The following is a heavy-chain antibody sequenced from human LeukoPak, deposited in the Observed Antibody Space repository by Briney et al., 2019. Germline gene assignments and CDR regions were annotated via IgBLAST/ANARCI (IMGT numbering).Heavy chain of an antibody. V-gene: IGHV3-74*01. D-gene: IGHD1-26*01. J-gene: IGHJ4*02. CDR3: ARVGSRGYYFDY. CDR1: GFTFSTYW. Sequence: GGSLRLSCVASGFTFSTYWMHWVRQAPGKGLLWVSRLSGDGSSTRFADSLKGRFTISRDNANNSLYLQMNSLTAEDTAVFYCARVGSRGYYFDYWGQGTLVSVSS. CDR2: LSGDGSST.